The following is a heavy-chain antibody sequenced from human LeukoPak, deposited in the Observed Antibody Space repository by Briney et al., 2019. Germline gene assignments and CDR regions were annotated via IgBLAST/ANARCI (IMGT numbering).Heavy chain of an antibody. J-gene: IGHJ6*03. D-gene: IGHD3-10*01. V-gene: IGHV4-39*01. CDR3: ATTRGVITLDGYHYYIDV. CDR2: IYYSGST. CDR1: GGSISSSSYY. Sequence: PSETLSLACTVSGGSISSSSYYWGWIRQPPGKGLEWIGSIYYSGSTYYNPSLKSRVTISVDTSKNQFSLKLSSVTAADTAVYYCATTRGVITLDGYHYYIDVWGKGTTVTVSS.